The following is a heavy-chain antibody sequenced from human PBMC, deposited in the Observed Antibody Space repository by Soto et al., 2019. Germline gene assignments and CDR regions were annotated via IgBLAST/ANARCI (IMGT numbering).Heavy chain of an antibody. V-gene: IGHV3-23*01. CDR1: GFTISSNA. D-gene: IGHD1-1*01. CDR2: ISDRGDTT. Sequence: GSLRLSCAASGFTISSNAMYWVRQAPGKGLEWVSAISDRGDTTHYADSVKGRFTISRDTSKNTLYLQLNALRADDTAVYYCAKDKPGTTSFDYWGQGTLVTVSS. CDR3: AKDKPGTTSFDY. J-gene: IGHJ4*02.